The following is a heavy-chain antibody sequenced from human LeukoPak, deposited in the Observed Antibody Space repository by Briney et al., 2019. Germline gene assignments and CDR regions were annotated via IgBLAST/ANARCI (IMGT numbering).Heavy chain of an antibody. Sequence: GGSLRLSCAVSGITLSNYGMSWVRLAPGKGLEWVAGISGSGGSTNYADSVKGRFTISRDNPKNTLYLQMNSLRAEDTAVYFCAKRGVVIRVILVGFHKEAYYFDSWGQGALVTVSS. V-gene: IGHV3-23*01. CDR1: GITLSNYG. CDR3: AKRGVVIRVILVGFHKEAYYFDS. D-gene: IGHD3-22*01. J-gene: IGHJ4*02. CDR2: ISGSGGST.